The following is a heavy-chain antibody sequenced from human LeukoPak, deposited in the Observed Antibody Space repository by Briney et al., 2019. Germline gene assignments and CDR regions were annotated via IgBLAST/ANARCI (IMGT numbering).Heavy chain of an antibody. CDR1: GFTFSSYA. V-gene: IGHV3-23*01. CDR3: AKDRSGSYAPRPKGLFDY. D-gene: IGHD1-26*01. J-gene: IGHJ4*02. CDR2: ISGSGGST. Sequence: GGSLRLSCAASGFTFSSYAMSWVRQAPGKGLEWVSAISGSGGSTYYADSVKGRFTISRDNSKNALYLQMNSLRAEDTAVYYCAKDRSGSYAPRPKGLFDYWGQGTLVTVSS.